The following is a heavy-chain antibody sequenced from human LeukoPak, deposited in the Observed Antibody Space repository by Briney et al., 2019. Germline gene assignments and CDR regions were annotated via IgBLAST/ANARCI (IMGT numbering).Heavy chain of an antibody. J-gene: IGHJ4*02. CDR3: ARDRYYYDSSGYHDY. Sequence: ASVNVSCKASGYTFTGYYMHWVRQAPGQGLEWMGWINPNSGGTNYAQKFQGRVTMTRDTSISTAYMELSRLRSDDTAVYYCARDRYYYDSSGYHDYWGQGTLVTVSS. D-gene: IGHD3-22*01. CDR1: GYTFTGYY. V-gene: IGHV1-2*02. CDR2: INPNSGGT.